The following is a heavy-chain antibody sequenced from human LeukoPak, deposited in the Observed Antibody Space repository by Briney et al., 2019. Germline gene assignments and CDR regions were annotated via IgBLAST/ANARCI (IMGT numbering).Heavy chain of an antibody. V-gene: IGHV3-48*03. CDR2: ISISGGTI. CDR1: GFPFSSFE. J-gene: IGHJ4*02. D-gene: IGHD6-19*01. Sequence: GGSLRLSCAASGFPFSSFEMNWGRQAPGKGLEWVSYISISGGTIHYADSVKGRFTISRDNANKSLHLQMNSLRAEDTAVYYCAKVGSGWYVDYWGQGALVTVSS. CDR3: AKVGSGWYVDY.